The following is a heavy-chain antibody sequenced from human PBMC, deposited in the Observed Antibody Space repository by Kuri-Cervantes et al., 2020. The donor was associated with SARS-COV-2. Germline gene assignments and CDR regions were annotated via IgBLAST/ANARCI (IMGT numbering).Heavy chain of an antibody. CDR1: GFTFSSYS. V-gene: IGHV3-21*01. J-gene: IGHJ4*02. CDR3: TTVTTLESGY. D-gene: IGHD4-17*01. CDR2: ISSSSSYI. Sequence: LSLTCAASGFTFSSYSMNWVRQAPGKGLEWVSSISSSSSYIYYADSVKGRFTISRDNSKNTLYLQMNSLRAEDTAVYYCTTVTTLESGYWGQGTLVTVSS.